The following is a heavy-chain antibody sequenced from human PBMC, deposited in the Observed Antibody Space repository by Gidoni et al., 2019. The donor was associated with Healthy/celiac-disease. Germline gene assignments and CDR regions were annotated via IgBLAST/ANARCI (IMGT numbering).Heavy chain of an antibody. J-gene: IGHJ4*02. V-gene: IGHV3-23*01. CDR2: ISGSGGST. CDR3: AKGGTLYYYDSSGYYRH. CDR1: GFTFSSYA. D-gene: IGHD3-22*01. Sequence: EVQLLESGGGLVQPGGSLRLSCAASGFTFSSYAMRWVRQAPGKGLEWVSAISGSGGSTYYADSVKGRFTISRDNSKNTLYLQMNSLRAEDTAVYYCAKGGTLYYYDSSGYYRHWGQGTLVTVSS.